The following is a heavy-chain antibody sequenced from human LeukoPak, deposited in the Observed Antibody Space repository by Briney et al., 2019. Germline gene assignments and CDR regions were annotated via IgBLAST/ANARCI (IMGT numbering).Heavy chain of an antibody. CDR3: ARDRDTSMVKGY. D-gene: IGHD5-18*01. V-gene: IGHV3-48*02. CDR1: GFTFSSFS. J-gene: IGHJ4*02. Sequence: GGSLRLSCAVTGFTFSSFSMTWVRQAPGKGLEWVSYISSDSRMIYYADSVKGRFSISRDNAKNTLYLHMNSLRDEDTAVYYCARDRDTSMVKGYWGQGTLVTVSS. CDR2: ISSDSRMI.